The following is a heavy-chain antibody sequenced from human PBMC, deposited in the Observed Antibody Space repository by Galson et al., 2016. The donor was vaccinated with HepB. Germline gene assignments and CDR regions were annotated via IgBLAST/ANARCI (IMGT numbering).Heavy chain of an antibody. Sequence: PALVKPTQALTLTCSFSGFSLNTTGVGVGWIRQPPGKALEWLALVYWDDNKRYRPSLKDRLTITKDISKNQVVLTMTNMDPVDTGTYFCAHSPRGTHFAGYNCFNTWGQGALVTVSS. J-gene: IGHJ5*02. D-gene: IGHD1-7*01. CDR3: AHSPRGTHFAGYNCFNT. V-gene: IGHV2-5*02. CDR2: VYWDDNK. CDR1: GFSLNTTGVG.